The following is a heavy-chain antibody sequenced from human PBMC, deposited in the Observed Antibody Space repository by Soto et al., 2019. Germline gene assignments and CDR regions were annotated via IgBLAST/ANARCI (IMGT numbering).Heavy chain of an antibody. J-gene: IGHJ6*02. V-gene: IGHV4-34*01. CDR3: ARGIEGWYQGRYYYGMDV. Sequence: SETLSLTCAVCGGSFSGYYWSWIRQPPGKGLEWIGEINHSGSTNYNPSLKSRVTISVDTSKNQFSLKLSSVTAADTAVYYCARGIEGWYQGRYYYGMDVWGQGTTVTVSS. CDR1: GGSFSGYY. D-gene: IGHD6-19*01. CDR2: INHSGST.